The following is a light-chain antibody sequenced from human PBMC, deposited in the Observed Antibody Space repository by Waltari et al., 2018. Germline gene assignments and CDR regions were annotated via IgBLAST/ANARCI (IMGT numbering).Light chain of an antibody. J-gene: IGKJ2*01. V-gene: IGKV1-NL1*01. CDR2: GAS. Sequence: DIQMTQSPSSLSASVGDRVTITCRASQGISNSLDWYQQKPGKAPKLLLYGASRLESGVPPRFSGSGSGTDYTLTISSLQPDDFATYYCQQYYFTPYTFGQGTKLDIK. CDR3: QQYYFTPYT. CDR1: QGISNS.